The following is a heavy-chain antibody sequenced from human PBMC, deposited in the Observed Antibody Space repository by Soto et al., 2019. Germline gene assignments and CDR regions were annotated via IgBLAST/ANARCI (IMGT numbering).Heavy chain of an antibody. J-gene: IGHJ4*02. CDR1: EFSLNTDRMC. CDR2: IDWDDDK. V-gene: IGHV2-70*11. CDR3: ARTKPSNWLVEY. D-gene: IGHD7-27*01. Sequence: SGPTLVNPTQTLTLTCTFSEFSLNTDRMCVSWIRQSPGKALEWLARIDWDDDKYYSTSLKTRLIISKDASKNQVVLRMTNMDPVDTGSYYCARTKPSNWLVEYWGQGTLVTVSS.